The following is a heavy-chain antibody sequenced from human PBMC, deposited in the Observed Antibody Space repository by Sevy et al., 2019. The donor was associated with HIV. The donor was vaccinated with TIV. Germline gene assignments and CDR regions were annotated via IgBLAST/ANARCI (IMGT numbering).Heavy chain of an antibody. J-gene: IGHJ4*02. D-gene: IGHD4-17*01. CDR3: ARGIEDGDGFYYFDY. CDR2: MNPNSGNT. V-gene: IGHV1-8*01. Sequence: ASVKVSCKASGYTFTSYDINWVRQATGQGLEWMEWMNPNSGNTGYAQKFQGRVTMTRNTSISTAYMELSSLRSEDTAVPCCARGIEDGDGFYYFDYWGQGTLVTVSS. CDR1: GYTFTSYD.